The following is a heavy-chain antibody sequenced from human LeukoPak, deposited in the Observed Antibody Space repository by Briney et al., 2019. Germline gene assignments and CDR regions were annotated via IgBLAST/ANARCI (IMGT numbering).Heavy chain of an antibody. D-gene: IGHD3-10*01. CDR2: IIPILGIA. Sequence: SVKVSCKASGVIFSISWVRQAPGQGLEWMGRIIPILGIANYAQKFQGRVTITADKSTSTAYMELSSLRFEDTAVYYCARERYYYGSGSPYFDYWGQGTLVTVSS. CDR1: GVIFS. CDR3: ARERYYYGSGSPYFDY. J-gene: IGHJ4*02. V-gene: IGHV1-69*04.